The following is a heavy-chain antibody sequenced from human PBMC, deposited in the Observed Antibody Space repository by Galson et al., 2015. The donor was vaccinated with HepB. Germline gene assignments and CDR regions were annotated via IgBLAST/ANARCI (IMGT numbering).Heavy chain of an antibody. CDR2: IQYDGTSQ. D-gene: IGHD3-10*01. V-gene: IGHV3-30*02. Sequence: SLRLSCAASGFTFGSYGMHWVRQAPGKGLEWVAYIQYDGTSQGYADSVKGRFTISRDNPKNTLFLQMNSLRAEDTAVYYCAKRFGSGSSRKTEGSGYWGQGTLVTVSS. CDR3: AKRFGSGSSRKTEGSGY. CDR1: GFTFGSYG. J-gene: IGHJ4*02.